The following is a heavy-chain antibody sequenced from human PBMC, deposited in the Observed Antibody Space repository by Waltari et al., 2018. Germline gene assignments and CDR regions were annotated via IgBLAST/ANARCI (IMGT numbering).Heavy chain of an antibody. CDR2: IYHSGST. V-gene: IGHV4-38-2*01. CDR1: GYSISSGYY. Sequence: QVQLQESGPGLVKPSETLSLTCPVSGYSISSGYYWGWIRQPPGKGLEWIGNIYHSGSTYYNPSLKSRVTISVDTSKNQFSLKLSSVTAADTAVYYCAKYSGHYLVRDAFHIWGQGTMVSVSS. D-gene: IGHD4-17*01. J-gene: IGHJ3*02. CDR3: AKYSGHYLVRDAFHI.